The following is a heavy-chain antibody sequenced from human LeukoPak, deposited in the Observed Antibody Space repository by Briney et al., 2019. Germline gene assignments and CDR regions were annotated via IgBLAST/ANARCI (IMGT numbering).Heavy chain of an antibody. CDR1: GYTFTSYG. J-gene: IGHJ4*02. CDR2: VSAYNGNT. CDR3: ARDAYPQYSSSSLY. V-gene: IGHV1-18*01. Sequence: ASVKVSCKASGYTFTSYGISWVRQAPGQGLEWMGWVSAYNGNTNYAQKLQGRVTMTTDTSTSTAYMELRSLRSDDTAVYYCARDAYPQYSSSSLYWGQGTLVTVSS. D-gene: IGHD6-6*01.